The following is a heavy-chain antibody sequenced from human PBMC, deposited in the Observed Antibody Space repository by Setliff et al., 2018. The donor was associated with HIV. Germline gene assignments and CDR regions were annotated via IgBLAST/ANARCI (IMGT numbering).Heavy chain of an antibody. J-gene: IGHJ5*02. CDR2: ISSGGLDA. CDR3: ARGAPAVPPALSPPHSYNWFDP. D-gene: IGHD3-16*02. V-gene: IGHV3-30*04. CDR1: GFRLMRYA. Sequence: GGSLRLSCAASGFRLMRYALNWIRQAPGKGPEWVAYISSGGLDAIYAEPVKGRFIISRDNTKNTLYLEMHSLRTEDTAVYFCARGAPAVPPALSPPHSYNWFDPWGQGTVVTVSS.